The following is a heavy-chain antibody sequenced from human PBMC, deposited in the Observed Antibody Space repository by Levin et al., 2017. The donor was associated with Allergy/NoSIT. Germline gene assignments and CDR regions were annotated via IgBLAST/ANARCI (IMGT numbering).Heavy chain of an antibody. Sequence: GGSLRLSCAASGFTFSDFYMSWIRQAPGKGLEWVSYISSSSSYIKYADSVEGRFTMSRDNAKNSLYLQMNSLRAEDTAVYYCARGSREVDYWGQGTLVTVSS. V-gene: IGHV3-11*05. D-gene: IGHD1-26*01. CDR3: ARGSREVDY. CDR1: GFTFSDFY. J-gene: IGHJ4*02. CDR2: ISSSSSYI.